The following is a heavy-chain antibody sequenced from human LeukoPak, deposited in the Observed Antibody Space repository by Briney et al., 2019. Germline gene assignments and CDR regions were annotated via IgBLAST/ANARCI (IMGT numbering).Heavy chain of an antibody. J-gene: IGHJ4*02. CDR1: GFTFSSYT. Sequence: GGSLRLSCAASGFTFSSYTMNWVRQAPGKGLEWVSSINGGSSYIYYADSVRGRFTISRDNAKNSLYLQMNSLGAEDTAVYYCARGAVGATCFDYWGQGTLVTVSS. CDR3: ARGAVGATCFDY. V-gene: IGHV3-21*01. CDR2: INGGSSYI. D-gene: IGHD1-26*01.